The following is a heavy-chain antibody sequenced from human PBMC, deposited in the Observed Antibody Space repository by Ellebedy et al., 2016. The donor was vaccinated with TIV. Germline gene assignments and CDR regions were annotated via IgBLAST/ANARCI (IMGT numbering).Heavy chain of an antibody. CDR1: GFSFSSYW. CDR3: ARDQGWTGGATTRFDY. J-gene: IGHJ4*02. D-gene: IGHD1-1*01. V-gene: IGHV3-7*01. Sequence: PGGSLRLSCVGSGFSFSSYWMSWVRQAPGKGLEWVASIKQEVYDQSYVDSVEGRFTISRDNAKSSLYLQMTSLRAEDTAVYYCARDQGWTGGATTRFDYWGQGTLVTVSS. CDR2: IKQEVYDQ.